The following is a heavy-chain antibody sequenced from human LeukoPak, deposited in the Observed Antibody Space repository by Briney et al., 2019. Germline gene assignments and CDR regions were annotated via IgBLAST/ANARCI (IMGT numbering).Heavy chain of an antibody. V-gene: IGHV5-51*01. J-gene: IGHJ3*01. Sequence: GESLKISCQGSGYRFNAYWIAWVRQMPGKGLEWMGIIYPDDSDTRYSPSFQGQVTISADKSVRTAYLQWSSLKASDTAMYYCARPNITSYYDSRGYDAFDVWGQGTMVTVSS. CDR1: GYRFNAYW. CDR2: IYPDDSDT. D-gene: IGHD3-22*01. CDR3: ARPNITSYYDSRGYDAFDV.